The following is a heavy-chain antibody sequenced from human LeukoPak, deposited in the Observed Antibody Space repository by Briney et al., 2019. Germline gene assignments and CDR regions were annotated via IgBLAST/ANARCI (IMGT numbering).Heavy chain of an antibody. CDR3: AKGTTVTAASDY. D-gene: IGHD4-17*01. CDR2: IYWDDGK. Sequence: SGPTLVNPTQTLTLTCTFSGFSLTTSGVAVGWIRQPPGKALEWLALIYWDDGKRHSPSLKSRLTITKDTSKNQVVLTMTNMDPVDTATYYCAKGTTVTAASDYWGQGTLVTVSS. J-gene: IGHJ4*02. V-gene: IGHV2-5*02. CDR1: GFSLTTSGVA.